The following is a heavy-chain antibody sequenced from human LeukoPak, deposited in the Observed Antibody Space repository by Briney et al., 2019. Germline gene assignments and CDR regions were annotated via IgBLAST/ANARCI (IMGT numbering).Heavy chain of an antibody. D-gene: IGHD3-22*01. J-gene: IGHJ4*02. Sequence: GGSLRLSCEASGFTFSSYGMSWVRQAPGKGLEWVSAISDSGGSTYYADSVKGRFTISRDNSKNTLYLQMNSLRAEDTAVYYCAKDRRYYYDSLGYWGQGTLVTVSS. CDR2: ISDSGGST. CDR3: AKDRRYYYDSLGY. CDR1: GFTFSSYG. V-gene: IGHV3-23*01.